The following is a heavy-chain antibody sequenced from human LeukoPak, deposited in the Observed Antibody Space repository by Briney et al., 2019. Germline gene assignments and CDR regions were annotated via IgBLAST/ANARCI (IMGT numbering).Heavy chain of an antibody. Sequence: GGSLRLSCAASKFFFHGYWMSWVRQAPGKGLEWVANVKQDGSEGYYMDSVKGRFTISRDNAKNLLFLQMNSLRPDDTAVYYCARLNFWSNSYAAPFDSWGQGSLVTISS. CDR2: VKQDGSEG. J-gene: IGHJ4*02. CDR3: ARLNFWSNSYAAPFDS. D-gene: IGHD3-16*01. CDR1: KFFFHGYW. V-gene: IGHV3-7*01.